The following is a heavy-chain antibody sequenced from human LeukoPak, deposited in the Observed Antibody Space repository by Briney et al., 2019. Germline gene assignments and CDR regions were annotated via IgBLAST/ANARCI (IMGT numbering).Heavy chain of an antibody. CDR3: AKDITGRVLAYYYDSSGYYFS. CDR1: GFTFDDYA. CDR2: ISGDGGST. D-gene: IGHD3-22*01. V-gene: IGHV3-43*02. J-gene: IGHJ5*02. Sequence: GGSLRLSCAASGFTFDDYAMHWVRQAPGKGLEWVSLISGDGGSTYHADSVKGRFTISRDNSKNSLYLQMNSLRTEDTALYYCAKDITGRVLAYYYDSSGYYFSWGQGTLVTVSS.